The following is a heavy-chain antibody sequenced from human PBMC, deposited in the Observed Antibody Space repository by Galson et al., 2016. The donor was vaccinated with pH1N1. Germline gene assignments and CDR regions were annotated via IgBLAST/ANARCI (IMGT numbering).Heavy chain of an antibody. Sequence: SLRLSCAASGFTFSSYWMSWVRQAPGKGLEWVANIKQDGSEKHYVDSVKGRFTISRDNAKNSLYLQMNNLRAEDTAVYYCVKHFSCPEYWGQGTLVTVSS. D-gene: IGHD3-3*02. CDR1: GFTFSSYW. V-gene: IGHV3-7*01. CDR3: VKHFSCPEY. CDR2: IKQDGSEK. J-gene: IGHJ4*02.